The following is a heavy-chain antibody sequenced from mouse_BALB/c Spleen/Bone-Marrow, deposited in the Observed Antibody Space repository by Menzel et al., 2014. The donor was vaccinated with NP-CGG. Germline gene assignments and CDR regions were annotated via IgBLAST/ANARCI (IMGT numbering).Heavy chain of an antibody. V-gene: IGHV1S132*01. J-gene: IGHJ2*01. D-gene: IGHD2-1*01. CDR3: ARGGNYGY. CDR2: IFPGIGTT. CDR1: GYTFTNYW. Sequence: QVHVKQSGAELVKPGASVKLSCKTSGYTFTNYWIQWVKQRPGQGLGWIGEIFPGIGTTYYNEKFKGKATLTIDTSSSTAYMQLSSLTSEDSAVYFCARGGNYGYWGQGTTLTVSS.